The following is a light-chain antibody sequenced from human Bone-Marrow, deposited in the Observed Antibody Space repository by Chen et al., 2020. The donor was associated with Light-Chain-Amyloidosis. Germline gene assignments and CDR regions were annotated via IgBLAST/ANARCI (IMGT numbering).Light chain of an antibody. CDR2: GAS. CDR1: QSISNSY. V-gene: IGKV3-20*01. Sequence: EIVLTQSPGTLSLSPGERATLSCRASQSISNSYLAWYQQKPGQAHRLLIYGASNRATGIPVRFSGSGSGTDFTLTISRLGPEDCAVYYCQQYGSSRITFGQGTRLEIK. J-gene: IGKJ5*01. CDR3: QQYGSSRIT.